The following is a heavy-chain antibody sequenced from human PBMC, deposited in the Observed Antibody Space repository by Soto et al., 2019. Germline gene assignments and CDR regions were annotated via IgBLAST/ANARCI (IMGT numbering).Heavy chain of an antibody. J-gene: IGHJ4*02. CDR3: AGRSGGSFKD. CDR1: GFTFSSYS. V-gene: IGHV3-21*01. Sequence: EVQLVESGGGLVKPGGSLRLSCAASGFTFSSYSMNWVRQAPGKGLEWVSSISSSSSYIYYADSVKGRFTISRDNAKNSLYLQMNSLRAEDTAVYYCAGRSGGSFKDWGQGTLVTVSS. D-gene: IGHD2-15*01. CDR2: ISSSSSYI.